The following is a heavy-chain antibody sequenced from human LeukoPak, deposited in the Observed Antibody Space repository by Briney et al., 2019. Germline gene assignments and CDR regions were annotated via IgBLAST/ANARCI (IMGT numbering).Heavy chain of an antibody. CDR1: GYTFTGYY. CDR3: ARRARWYYYDSSGHHDAFDI. J-gene: IGHJ3*02. Sequence: GASVKVSCKASGYTFTGYYMHWVRQAPGQGLEWMGRINPNSGGTNYAQKFQGRVTMTRDTSISTAYMGLSRLRSDDTAVYYCARRARWYYYDSSGHHDAFDIWGQGTMVTVSS. CDR2: INPNSGGT. D-gene: IGHD3-22*01. V-gene: IGHV1-2*06.